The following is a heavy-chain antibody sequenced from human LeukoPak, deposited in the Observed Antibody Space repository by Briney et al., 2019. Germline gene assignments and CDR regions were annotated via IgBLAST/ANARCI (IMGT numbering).Heavy chain of an antibody. Sequence: ASVKVSRTASGYTFTDYYIHWVRQVPGQGFGWMGWSTPNNGGTNYAQKFRGRVTMTRDTPISTLYMELGSLRSDDTAVYFCARGIIITTTGSFDYWGQGTLVTVSS. D-gene: IGHD3-10*01. V-gene: IGHV1-2*02. CDR1: GYTFTDYY. J-gene: IGHJ4*02. CDR3: ARGIIITTTGSFDY. CDR2: STPNNGGT.